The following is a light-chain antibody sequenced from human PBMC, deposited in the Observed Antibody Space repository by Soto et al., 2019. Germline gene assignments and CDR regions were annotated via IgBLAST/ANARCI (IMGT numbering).Light chain of an antibody. Sequence: QSALTQPASVSGSPGQSIIISCTGTSSDVGGYDLVSWYQQHPGKAPKLIIYEVIQRPSGLSNRFSGSKSGNTAFLTISGLQPEDEADYYCCSYEGVNTFVVFGGGTKVTVL. CDR2: EVI. CDR3: CSYEGVNTFVV. CDR1: SSDVGGYDL. J-gene: IGLJ2*01. V-gene: IGLV2-23*02.